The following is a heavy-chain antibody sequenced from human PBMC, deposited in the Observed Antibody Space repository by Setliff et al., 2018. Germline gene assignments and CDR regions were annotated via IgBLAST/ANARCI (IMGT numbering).Heavy chain of an antibody. Sequence: PGESLKFSCAASGFVFGTYGMHWVRQAPGKGLDWVASVRFDGSYKVYADSVKGRFTISRDNSENTLFLQMTSLRPEDTGIYYCAKVKKPLIRGSGFDYWGRGTLVTVSS. V-gene: IGHV3-30*02. CDR2: VRFDGSYK. J-gene: IGHJ4*02. CDR3: AKVKKPLIRGSGFDY. D-gene: IGHD2-8*01. CDR1: GFVFGTYG.